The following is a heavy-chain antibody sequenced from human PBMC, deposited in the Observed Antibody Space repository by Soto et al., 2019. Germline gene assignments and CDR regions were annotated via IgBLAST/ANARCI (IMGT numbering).Heavy chain of an antibody. CDR1: GYNFIAYY. D-gene: IGHD2-21*02. J-gene: IGHJ4*02. CDR3: AKDCAGACPHFDA. CDR2: INPSSGAT. Sequence: QVQLVQSGAEVKKPGSSVKLSCKASGYNFIAYYIYWVRQAPGQGPEWMGMINPSSGATNYAQKFQGRVTVTRDTSTSTAYLELSSLRSDDAAVYYCAKDCAGACPHFDAWGQGTLVTVSS. V-gene: IGHV1-46*01.